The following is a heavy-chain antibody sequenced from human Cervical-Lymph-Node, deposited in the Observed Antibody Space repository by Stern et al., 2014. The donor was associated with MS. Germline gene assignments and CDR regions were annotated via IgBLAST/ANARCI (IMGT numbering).Heavy chain of an antibody. Sequence: QVKLVQSGAEVKEPASSVKVSCKASGGTSSNLVISWLRQAPGQGLEWVGGIIPVFDTANYAQKFQGRVTIIADRSTSTVYLELIGLRSEDTAIYYCAREQGHWFDPWGQGTLVTVSS. CDR3: AREQGHWFDP. V-gene: IGHV1-69*06. CDR2: IIPVFDTA. J-gene: IGHJ5*02. CDR1: GGTSSNLV.